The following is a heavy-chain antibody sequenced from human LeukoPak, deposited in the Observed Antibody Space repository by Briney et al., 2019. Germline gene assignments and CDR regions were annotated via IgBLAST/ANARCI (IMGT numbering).Heavy chain of an antibody. CDR2: IYYSGNT. CDR3: ARMTTVTPTFDY. V-gene: IGHV4-59*01. J-gene: IGHJ4*02. CDR1: GGSISSYY. D-gene: IGHD4-17*01. Sequence: SETLSLTCTVSGGSISSYYWSWIRQPPGKGLEWIGYIYYSGNTNYNPSLKSRVTISVDTSKNQFSLKLSSVTAADTAVYYCARMTTVTPTFDYWGQGTLVTVSS.